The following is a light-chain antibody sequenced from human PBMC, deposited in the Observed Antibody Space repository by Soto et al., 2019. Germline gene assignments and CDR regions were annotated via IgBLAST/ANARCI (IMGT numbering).Light chain of an antibody. CDR1: SSDVGGYNY. Sequence: QSVLTQPRSVSGSPGQSVTISCTGTSSDVGGYNYVSWYQQHPGKAPKVMIYDVSKRPSGVPDRFSGSKSGNTASLTISGLQAEDEADYYCCSYAGSYTLWVFGGGTKLTVL. V-gene: IGLV2-11*01. CDR3: CSYAGSYTLWV. J-gene: IGLJ3*02. CDR2: DVS.